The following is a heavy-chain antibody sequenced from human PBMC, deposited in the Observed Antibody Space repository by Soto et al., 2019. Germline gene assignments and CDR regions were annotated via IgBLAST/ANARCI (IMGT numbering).Heavy chain of an antibody. CDR3: AREGPETTVTTAFDY. CDR2: INHSGST. V-gene: IGHV4-34*01. CDR1: GGSFSGYY. J-gene: IGHJ4*02. Sequence: QVQLQQWGAGLLKPSETLSLTCAVYGGSFSGYYWSWIRQPPGKGLEWIGEINHSGSTNYNPSLKIRVTLSVDTSKTQVSLKLSAVTAADTAVYYCAREGPETTVTTAFDYWGQGTLVTVSS. D-gene: IGHD4-17*01.